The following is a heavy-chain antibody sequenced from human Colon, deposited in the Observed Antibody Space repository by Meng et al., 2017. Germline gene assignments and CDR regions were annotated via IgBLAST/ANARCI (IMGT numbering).Heavy chain of an antibody. CDR3: ARDWGWCGVGGTPDS. CDR1: GFTLSGHA. D-gene: IGHD2-8*02. CDR2: ISCNTYTT. J-gene: IGHJ4*02. V-gene: IGHV3-23*01. Sequence: GESLKISCATPGFTLSGHAMAWVRQVPGQGLEWVSTISCNTYTTSYADSVKGRFTISRDNSRDTLYLQTNSLRAEDTAIYSCARDWGWCGVGGTPDSWGQGTLVTVSS.